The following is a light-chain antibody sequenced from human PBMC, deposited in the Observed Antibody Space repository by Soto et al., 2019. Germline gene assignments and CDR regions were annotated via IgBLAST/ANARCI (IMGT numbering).Light chain of an antibody. CDR2: AAS. J-gene: IGKJ5*01. CDR1: QGISSY. Sequence: DIQMTQSPSSLSVSVGDRVTITCRASQGISSYLAWYQQKPGKAPKLLIYAASTLQSGVPSMFSGSGSGTDFTLTFCSLQPEDFATYYCQQLNSYSITFGQGTRLEIK. V-gene: IGKV1-9*01. CDR3: QQLNSYSIT.